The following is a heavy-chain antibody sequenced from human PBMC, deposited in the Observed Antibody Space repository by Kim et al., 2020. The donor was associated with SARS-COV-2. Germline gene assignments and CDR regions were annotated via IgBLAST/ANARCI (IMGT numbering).Heavy chain of an antibody. CDR3: AREHGAYGSGSYYYYYYYGMDV. Sequence: SETLSLTCAVYGGSFSGYYWSWIRQPPGKGLEWIGEINHSGSTNYNPSLKSRVTISVDTSKNQFSLKLSSVTAADTAVYYCAREHGAYGSGSYYYYYYYGMDVWGQGTKVTV. CDR2: INHSGST. V-gene: IGHV4-34*01. CDR1: GGSFSGYY. J-gene: IGHJ6*02. D-gene: IGHD3-10*01.